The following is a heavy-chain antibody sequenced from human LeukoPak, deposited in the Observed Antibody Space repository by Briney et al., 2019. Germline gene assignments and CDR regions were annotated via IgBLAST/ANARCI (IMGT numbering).Heavy chain of an antibody. J-gene: IGHJ5*02. D-gene: IGHD3-10*01. CDR2: IYYSGST. V-gene: IGHV4-59*01. CDR1: GGYISSYY. CDR3: ARVADYYGSGSYPERGWFDP. Sequence: PSETLSLTCTVSGGYISSYYWSWIRQPPGKGLEWIGYIYYSGSTNYNPSLKSRVTISVDTSKNQFSLKLSSVTAADTAVYYCARVADYYGSGSYPERGWFDPWGQGTLVTVSS.